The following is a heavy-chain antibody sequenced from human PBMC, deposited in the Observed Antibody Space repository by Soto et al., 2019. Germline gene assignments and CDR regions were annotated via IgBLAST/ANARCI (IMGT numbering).Heavy chain of an antibody. Sequence: HPWGSLRLSCAASGLSFSNYAMHWVRQAPGKGLEWVTMISHNVSIQFYADSVKGRFTISRDNSKDTLYLQMNSLTPADTAVYYCVGGSLLHWGQGTPVTVSS. CDR1: GLSFSNYA. CDR2: ISHNVSIQ. J-gene: IGHJ4*02. CDR3: VGGSLLH. V-gene: IGHV3-30*04.